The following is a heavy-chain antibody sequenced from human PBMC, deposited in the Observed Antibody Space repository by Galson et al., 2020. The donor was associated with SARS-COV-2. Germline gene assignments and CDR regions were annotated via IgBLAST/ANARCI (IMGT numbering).Heavy chain of an antibody. J-gene: IGHJ4*02. Sequence: ETSETLSLTCAVYGGSFSAYYWTWIRQSPGKGLEWIGENNHRGRANYNPSLKSRVTISVDTAERRFSLKLTSMTAADTAIYYCASGLLPQYCFDNWGQGTLVTVSS. D-gene: IGHD2-15*01. CDR1: GGSFSAYY. V-gene: IGHV4-34*01. CDR2: NNHRGRA. CDR3: ASGLLPQYCFDN.